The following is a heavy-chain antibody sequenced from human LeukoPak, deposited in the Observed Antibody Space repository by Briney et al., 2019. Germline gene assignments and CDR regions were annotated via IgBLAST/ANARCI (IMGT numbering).Heavy chain of an antibody. CDR1: GFTFSSYS. CDR2: ISSSSYI. V-gene: IGHV3-21*01. J-gene: IGHJ5*02. CDR3: ARDPARYCSSTSCYP. D-gene: IGHD2-2*01. Sequence: GGSLRLSCAASGFTFSSYSMNWVRQAPGKGLEWVSSISSSSYIYYADSVKGRFTISRDNAKNSLYLQMNSLRAEDTAVYYCARDPARYCSSTSCYPWGQGTLVTVSS.